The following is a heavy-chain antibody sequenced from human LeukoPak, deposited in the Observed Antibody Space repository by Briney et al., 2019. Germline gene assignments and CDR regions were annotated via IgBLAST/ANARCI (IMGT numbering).Heavy chain of an antibody. Sequence: SETLSLTCTVSGYSISSGYYWGWIRQPPGKGLEWIGSIYHSGSTYYNPSLKSRVTISVDTSKNQFSLKLSSVTAADTAVYYCARAGVAVARNWFDPWGQGTLVTVSS. V-gene: IGHV4-38-2*02. J-gene: IGHJ5*02. CDR3: ARAGVAVARNWFDP. D-gene: IGHD6-19*01. CDR1: GYSISSGYY. CDR2: IYHSGST.